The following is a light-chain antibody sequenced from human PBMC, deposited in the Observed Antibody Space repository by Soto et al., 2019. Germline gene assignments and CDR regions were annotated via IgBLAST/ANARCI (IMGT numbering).Light chain of an antibody. CDR2: EGS. J-gene: IGLJ2*01. CDR3: CSYAGSSTHVV. CDR1: SSDVGSYNL. Sequence: QSFLTQPASVSGSPGQSITISCTGTSSDVGSYNLVSWYQQHPGKAPKLMIYEGSKRPSGVSNRFSGSKSGNTASLTISGLQAEDEADYYCCSYAGSSTHVVFGGGTKLTVL. V-gene: IGLV2-23*01.